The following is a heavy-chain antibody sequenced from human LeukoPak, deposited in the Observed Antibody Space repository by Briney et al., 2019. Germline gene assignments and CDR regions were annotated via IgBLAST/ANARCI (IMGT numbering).Heavy chain of an antibody. Sequence: PGGSLRLSCAASGFTFGSYEMNWVRQAPGKGLEWVSYISSSGSTIYYADSVKGRFTISRDNAKNSLYLQMNSLRAEDTAAYYCASLGVTMVRGDRWYFDYWGQGTLVTVSS. V-gene: IGHV3-48*03. CDR2: ISSSGSTI. J-gene: IGHJ4*02. D-gene: IGHD3-10*01. CDR1: GFTFGSYE. CDR3: ASLGVTMVRGDRWYFDY.